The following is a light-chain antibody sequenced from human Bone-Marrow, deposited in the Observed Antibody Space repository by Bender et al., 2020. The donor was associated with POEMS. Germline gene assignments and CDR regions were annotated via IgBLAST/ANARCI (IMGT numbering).Light chain of an antibody. CDR2: DVT. CDR1: TNYNGTYDH. Sequence: QAALTQPASVAGSPGQSVTISCIGTTNYNGTYDHVSWFQQLPGKAPRVIIYDVTNRPSGISNRFSGSKSDNTASLTISGLQAEDEADYYCCSFAGGSYVFGTETKVIVL. V-gene: IGLV2-14*01. CDR3: CSFAGGSYV. J-gene: IGLJ1*01.